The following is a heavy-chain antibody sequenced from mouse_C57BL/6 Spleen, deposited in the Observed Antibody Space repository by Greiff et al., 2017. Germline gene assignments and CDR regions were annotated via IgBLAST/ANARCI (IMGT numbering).Heavy chain of an antibody. CDR1: GYTFTSYW. D-gene: IGHD3-2*02. Sequence: VQLQQPGAELVRPGSSVKLSCKASGYTFTSYWMHWVKQRPIQGLEWIGNIDPSDSETHYNQKFKDKATLTVDKSSSTAYMQLSSLTSEDSAVYYCAREDSSGPRFAYWGQGTLVTVSA. CDR2: IDPSDSET. V-gene: IGHV1-52*01. J-gene: IGHJ3*01. CDR3: AREDSSGPRFAY.